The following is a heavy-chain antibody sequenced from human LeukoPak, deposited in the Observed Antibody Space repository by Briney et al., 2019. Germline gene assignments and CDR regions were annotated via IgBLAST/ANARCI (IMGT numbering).Heavy chain of an antibody. CDR2: ISYDGSNK. Sequence: GGSLRLSCAASGFTFSSYGMHWVRQAPGKGLEWVAVISYDGSNKYYADSVKGRFTISRDNSKNTLYLQMNSLRAEDTAVYYCAKDPAMRGYSYGAHFDYWGQGTLVTVSS. V-gene: IGHV3-30*18. D-gene: IGHD5-18*01. CDR3: AKDPAMRGYSYGAHFDY. CDR1: GFTFSSYG. J-gene: IGHJ4*02.